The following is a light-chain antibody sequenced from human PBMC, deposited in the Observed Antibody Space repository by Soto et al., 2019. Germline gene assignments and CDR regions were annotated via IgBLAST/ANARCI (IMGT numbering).Light chain of an antibody. V-gene: IGLV2-11*01. J-gene: IGLJ1*01. CDR3: SSYTSSSTHYV. Sequence: QSVLTQPRSVSGSPGQSVTISCTGTISDVGGYNYVSWYQHLPGKVPKLMIYDVSKRPSGVPDRFSGSKSGNTASLTISGLQAEDEADYYCSSYTSSSTHYVFGTGTKVTVL. CDR2: DVS. CDR1: ISDVGGYNY.